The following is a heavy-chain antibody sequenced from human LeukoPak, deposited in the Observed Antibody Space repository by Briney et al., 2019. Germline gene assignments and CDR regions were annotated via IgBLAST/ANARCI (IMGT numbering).Heavy chain of an antibody. CDR1: GFTFSSYA. CDR3: AKSEANCGGDCYPDAFDI. V-gene: IGHV3-23*01. J-gene: IGHJ3*02. CDR2: ISGSGGST. D-gene: IGHD2-21*02. Sequence: GGSLRLSCAASGFTFSSYAMSWVRQAPGKGLEWVSAISGSGGSTYYADSVKGRFTISRDNSKNTLYLQMNSLRAEDTAVYYCAKSEANCGGDCYPDAFDIWGQGTMVTVSS.